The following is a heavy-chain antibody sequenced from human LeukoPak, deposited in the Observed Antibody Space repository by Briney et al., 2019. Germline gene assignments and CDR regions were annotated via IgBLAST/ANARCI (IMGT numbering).Heavy chain of an antibody. CDR3: ARTYSPFDY. Sequence: PGGSLRLSCAASGFTFSNYWMHWVRQAPGKGLVWVSRISPDGSSTSYGDSVKGRFTISRDNAKNTVYLQMNSLRAEDTAVYYCARTYSPFDYWGQGTLVTVSS. CDR1: GFTFSNYW. J-gene: IGHJ4*02. V-gene: IGHV3-74*01. CDR2: ISPDGSST. D-gene: IGHD2-15*01.